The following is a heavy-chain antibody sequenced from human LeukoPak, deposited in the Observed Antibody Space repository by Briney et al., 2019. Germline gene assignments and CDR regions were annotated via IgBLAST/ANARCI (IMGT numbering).Heavy chain of an antibody. CDR1: GYSFTDDY. D-gene: IGHD3-3*01. Sequence: GASLSVSFAPSGYSFTDDYIHWGRQAPGQGLGWMGWINTKSGRTSSARNFQGRVTMTRDPSITTVYMDMAWLTSDDTAIYFCARADFIDAGPYLIGPWGQGTLVTVSP. V-gene: IGHV1-2*02. CDR3: ARADFIDAGPYLIGP. J-gene: IGHJ5*02. CDR2: INTKSGRT.